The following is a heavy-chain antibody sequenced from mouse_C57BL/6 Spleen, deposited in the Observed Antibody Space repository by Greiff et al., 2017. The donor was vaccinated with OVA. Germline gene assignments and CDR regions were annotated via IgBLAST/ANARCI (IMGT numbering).Heavy chain of an antibody. V-gene: IGHV5-17*01. J-gene: IGHJ3*01. D-gene: IGHD2-5*01. CDR1: GFTFSDYG. CDR2: ISSGSSTI. Sequence: EVMLVESGGGLVKPGGSLKLSCAASGFTFSDYGMHWVRQAPEKGLEWVAYISSGSSTIYYADTVKGRFTISRDNAKNTLFLQMTSLRSEDTAMYYGARRGSNYGSWFAYWGQGTLVTVSA. CDR3: ARRGSNYGSWFAY.